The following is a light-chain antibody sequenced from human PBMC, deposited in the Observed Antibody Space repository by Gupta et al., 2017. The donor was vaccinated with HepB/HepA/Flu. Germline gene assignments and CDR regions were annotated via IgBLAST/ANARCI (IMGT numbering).Light chain of an antibody. V-gene: IGLV1-44*01. CDR1: SSTIGSNT. CDR2: SNN. CDR3: AAWDDSLNGRV. J-gene: IGLJ3*02. Sequence: QSVLTQPPSASGTPGQRVAISCSGSSSTIGSNTVNWYQHLPGTAPKLLIYSNNQRPSGVPDRFSGSKSGTSASLAISGLQSEDEADYYCAAWDDSLNGRVFVGGTKLTVL.